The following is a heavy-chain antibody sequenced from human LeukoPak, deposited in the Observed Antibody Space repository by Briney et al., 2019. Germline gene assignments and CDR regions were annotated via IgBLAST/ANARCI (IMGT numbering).Heavy chain of an antibody. Sequence: SETLSLTCSVSGGSISGHYWGWIRQPPGKGLEWIGYIHYGGNTDYNPSLQSRVSILVDTPKNQFSLRLAFVTAADTAVYYCARRGPGYPYYFDYWGQGALVTVSS. CDR3: ARRGPGYPYYFDY. CDR2: IHYGGNT. CDR1: GGSISGHY. D-gene: IGHD3-9*01. J-gene: IGHJ4*02. V-gene: IGHV4-59*11.